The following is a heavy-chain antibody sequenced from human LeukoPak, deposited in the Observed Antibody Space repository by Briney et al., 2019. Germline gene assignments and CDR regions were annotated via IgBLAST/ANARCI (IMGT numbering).Heavy chain of an antibody. CDR3: ARDRLSPGPDGNWFDP. Sequence: APVKVSCKASGYTFTSYGVSWVRQAPGQGFEWMGWISPYNGNTNYAQKLQGRVTMTTDTSTSTAYMELRSLRSDDTAVYYCARDRLSPGPDGNWFDPWGQGTLVTVSS. CDR1: GYTFTSYG. V-gene: IGHV1-18*01. CDR2: ISPYNGNT. J-gene: IGHJ5*02. D-gene: IGHD1-14*01.